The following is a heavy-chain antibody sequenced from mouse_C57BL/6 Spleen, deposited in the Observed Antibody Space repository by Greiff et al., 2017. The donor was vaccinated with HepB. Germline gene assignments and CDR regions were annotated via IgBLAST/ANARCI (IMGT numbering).Heavy chain of an antibody. CDR3: AIPLYYYGSSYRPFDY. V-gene: IGHV1-55*01. J-gene: IGHJ2*01. CDR2: IYPGSGST. Sequence: QVQLKQPGAELVKPGASVKMSCKASGYTFTSYWITWVKQRPGQGLEWIGDIYPGSGSTNYNEKFKSKATLTVDTSSSTAYMQLSSLTSEDSAVYYCAIPLYYYGSSYRPFDYWGQGTTLTVSS. CDR1: GYTFTSYW. D-gene: IGHD1-1*01.